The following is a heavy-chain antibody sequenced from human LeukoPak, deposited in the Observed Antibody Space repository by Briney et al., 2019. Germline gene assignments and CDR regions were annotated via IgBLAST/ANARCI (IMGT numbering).Heavy chain of an antibody. CDR1: GFTFSSYA. CDR2: ISGRGGST. J-gene: IGHJ4*02. V-gene: IGHV3-23*01. CDR3: AKGEGIVVVPAAVPN. D-gene: IGHD2-2*01. Sequence: GGSLTLSCAASGFTFSSYAMTWVRQAPGKGLEWVSGISGRGGSTYYADSVKGRFTISRDNSKNTLYLQMNSLRAEDTAVYYCAKGEGIVVVPAAVPNWGQGTLVTVSS.